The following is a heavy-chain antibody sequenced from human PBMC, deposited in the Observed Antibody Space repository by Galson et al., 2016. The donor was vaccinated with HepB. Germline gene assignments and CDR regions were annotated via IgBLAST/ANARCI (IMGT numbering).Heavy chain of an antibody. J-gene: IGHJ1*01. CDR2: IYYSGST. D-gene: IGHD5-18*01. CDR1: GGSISGYY. V-gene: IGHV4-59*01. Sequence: QLQLQQSGPGLVKPSETLSLTWNVSGGSISGYYCSWIRQPPGKGLEWIGYIYYSGSTNYNPSLKSRVTISGDTSKNQFSLMLNDVTAADTAVYYCAAGYNWDFWGQGALVTVSS. CDR3: AAGYNWDF.